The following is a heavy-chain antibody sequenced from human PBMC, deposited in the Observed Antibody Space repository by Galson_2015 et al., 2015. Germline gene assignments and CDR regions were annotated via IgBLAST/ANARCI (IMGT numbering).Heavy chain of an antibody. Sequence: WVRQAPGKGLAWVSYISSSGSTIYSADSVTGRFTISRDNAKNSLYLQMNSLRAEDTAVYYCARDEVGYCSSTSCYDGYYYYYMDVWGKGTTVTVSS. CDR3: ARDEVGYCSSTSCYDGYYYYYMDV. J-gene: IGHJ6*03. V-gene: IGHV3-48*03. D-gene: IGHD2-2*01. CDR2: ISSSGSTI.